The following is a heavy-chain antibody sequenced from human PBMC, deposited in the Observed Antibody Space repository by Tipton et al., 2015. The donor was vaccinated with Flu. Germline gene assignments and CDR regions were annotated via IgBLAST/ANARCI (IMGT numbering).Heavy chain of an antibody. CDR3: GRNYGPFNWFDP. V-gene: IGHV4-38-2*01. J-gene: IGHJ5*02. CDR1: GYSISSGYY. Sequence: TLSLTCAVSGYSISSGYYWGWIRQPPGQSLEWIGNVCQSGSTYYNPSLKSRVTISVARSKTQFSLRLTSVTAADTAIYYCGRNYGPFNWFDPWGQGTLVTVSS. D-gene: IGHD3-16*01. CDR2: VCQSGST.